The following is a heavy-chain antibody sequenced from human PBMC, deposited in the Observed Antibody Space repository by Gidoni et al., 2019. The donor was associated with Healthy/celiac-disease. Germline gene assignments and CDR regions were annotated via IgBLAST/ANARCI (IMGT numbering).Heavy chain of an antibody. Sequence: EVQLVESGGGVVQPGGSLRLSCAASGFTFDDYAMHWVRQAPGKGLEWVSLISGDGGSTYYADSVKGRFTISRDNSKNSLYLQMNSLRTEDTALYYCAKDTGSGADYGDYDYWGQGTLVTVSS. V-gene: IGHV3-43*02. D-gene: IGHD4-17*01. CDR1: GFTFDDYA. CDR3: AKDTGSGADYGDYDY. J-gene: IGHJ4*02. CDR2: ISGDGGST.